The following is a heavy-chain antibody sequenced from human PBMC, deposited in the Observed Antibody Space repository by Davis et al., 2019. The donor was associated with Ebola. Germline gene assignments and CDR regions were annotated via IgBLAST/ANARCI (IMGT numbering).Heavy chain of an antibody. CDR1: GYIFTSYW. CDR2: IYPGDSDI. CDR3: TRLRGIAVLESFDM. Sequence: PGGSLRPSCKGSGYIFTSYWIGWVRQMPGKGLEWIGIIYPGDSDIRYSPSFQGQVTISADKSTGTAHLQWSSLKASDTGMYYCTRLRGIAVLESFDMWGQGTMVTVSS. D-gene: IGHD6-19*01. J-gene: IGHJ3*02. V-gene: IGHV5-51*01.